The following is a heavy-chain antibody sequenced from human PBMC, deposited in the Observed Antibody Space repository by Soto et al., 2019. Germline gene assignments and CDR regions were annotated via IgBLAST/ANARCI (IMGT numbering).Heavy chain of an antibody. D-gene: IGHD1-7*01. J-gene: IGHJ6*02. CDR1: GFTFSSYG. Sequence: LRLSCAASGFTFSSYGMHWVRQAPGKGLEWVAVISYDGSNKYYADSVKGRFTISRDNSKNTLYLQMNSLRAEDTAVYYCAKVWNSSPYYYYYYGMDVWGQGTTVTVSS. CDR2: ISYDGSNK. V-gene: IGHV3-30*18. CDR3: AKVWNSSPYYYYYYGMDV.